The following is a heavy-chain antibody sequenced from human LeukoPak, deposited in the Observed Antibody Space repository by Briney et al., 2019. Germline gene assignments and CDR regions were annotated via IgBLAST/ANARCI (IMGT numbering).Heavy chain of an antibody. CDR2: INWNGGST. CDR3: ARVGSGGYSSAFDI. V-gene: IGHV3-20*04. D-gene: IGHD5-12*01. CDR1: GFTFDDYG. J-gene: IGHJ3*02. Sequence: GGSLRLSCAASGFTFDDYGMSWVRQAPGKGLEWVSGINWNGGSTGYADSVKGRFTISRDNAKNSLYLQMNSLRAEDTALYYCARVGSGGYSSAFDIWGQGTMVTVSS.